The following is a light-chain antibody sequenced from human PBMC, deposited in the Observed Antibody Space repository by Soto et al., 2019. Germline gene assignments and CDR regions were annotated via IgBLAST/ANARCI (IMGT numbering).Light chain of an antibody. Sequence: EIGLTQSPGTLSSSPGERATLSCRARQSVSSSYLAWYQPNPAQAPSLLLYGASRRATRIPDRFSGSGSGTDFTITISRLEPADFAVYYXXXYGSSPATFGQGTRLENK. CDR1: QSVSSSY. V-gene: IGKV3-20*01. CDR3: XXYGSSPAT. CDR2: GAS. J-gene: IGKJ5*01.